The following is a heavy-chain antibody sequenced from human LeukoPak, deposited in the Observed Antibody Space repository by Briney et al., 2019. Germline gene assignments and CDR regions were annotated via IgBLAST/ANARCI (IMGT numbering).Heavy chain of an antibody. CDR3: ARDLSASWFSLGY. J-gene: IGHJ4*02. CDR2: IDWRGDAT. V-gene: IGHV3-20*04. CDR1: TLTIGDYG. D-gene: IGHD3-10*01. Sequence: GGSLRLSCVASTLTIGDYGMSWVRQAQGKGLEWVSGIDWRGDATSYSDDVRGRFTISRDNAKNSLYLQMTSLRAEDTAVYYCARDLSASWFSLGYWGQGTLVTVSS.